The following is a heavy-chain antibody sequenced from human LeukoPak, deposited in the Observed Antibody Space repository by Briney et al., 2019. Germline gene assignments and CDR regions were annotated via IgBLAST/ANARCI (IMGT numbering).Heavy chain of an antibody. CDR1: GGSFSGYY. CDR2: INHSGST. J-gene: IGHJ6*03. Sequence: SETLSLTCAVYGGSFSGYYWSWVRQPPGKGLEWIGEINHSGSTNYNPSLKSRVTISVDTSKNQFSLKLSSVTAADTAVYYCARTARYYYYYYMDVWGKGTTVTVSS. D-gene: IGHD6-6*01. V-gene: IGHV4-34*01. CDR3: ARTARYYYYYYMDV.